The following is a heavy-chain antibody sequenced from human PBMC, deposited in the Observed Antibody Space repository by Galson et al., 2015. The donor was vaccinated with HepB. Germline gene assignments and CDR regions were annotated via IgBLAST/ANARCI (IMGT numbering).Heavy chain of an antibody. V-gene: IGHV3-30*18. Sequence: SLRLSCAASGFAFSCYGLHWVRQAPGKGLEWVAVISSDGSNKYYADSVKGRFTISRDNSKNTLYLQMNSLRAEDTAVYYCAKDLDCSSTSCSNWFDPWGQGTLVTVSS. CDR1: GFAFSCYG. J-gene: IGHJ5*02. CDR2: ISSDGSNK. CDR3: AKDLDCSSTSCSNWFDP. D-gene: IGHD2-2*01.